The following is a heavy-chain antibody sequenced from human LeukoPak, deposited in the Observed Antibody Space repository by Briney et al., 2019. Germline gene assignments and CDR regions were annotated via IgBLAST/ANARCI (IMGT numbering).Heavy chain of an antibody. CDR1: GVTFSSYG. CDR3: AKGPKYYYYYMDV. CDR2: IRYDGSNK. J-gene: IGHJ6*03. Sequence: AGGSLRRSCAASGVTFSSYGMHWVRQAPGKGLEWVAFIRYDGSNKYYADSVKGRFTISRDNSKNTLYLQMNSLRAEDTAVYYCAKGPKYYYYYMDVWGKGTTVTISS. V-gene: IGHV3-30*02.